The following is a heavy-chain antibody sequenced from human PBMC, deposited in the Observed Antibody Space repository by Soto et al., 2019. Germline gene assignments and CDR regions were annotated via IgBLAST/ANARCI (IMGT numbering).Heavy chain of an antibody. V-gene: IGHV3-7*03. CDR3: AKIDFGGNCSSRSWYFDI. D-gene: IGHD2-21*02. J-gene: IGHJ2*01. Sequence: EVQLVESGGGLVQPGGSLRLSCVASGFTFSNYWMGWVRQAPGKGLEWVAKIRQDGGDKRDLDSVKGRFSISRDNSHKTLSLQMDRPRAEDTDVYYWAKIDFGGNCSSRSWYFDIWGSDTLVTVSS. CDR1: GFTFSNYW. CDR2: IRQDGGDK.